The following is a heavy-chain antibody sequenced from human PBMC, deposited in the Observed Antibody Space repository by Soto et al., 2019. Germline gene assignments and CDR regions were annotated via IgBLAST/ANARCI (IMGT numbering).Heavy chain of an antibody. CDR2: IIPIFGTA. V-gene: IGHV1-69*13. CDR3: ANVQWRYYGGGGFDY. J-gene: IGHJ4*02. Sequence: SVKASCKASGGTFSSYAISWVRQAPGQGLEWMGGIIPIFGTANYAQKFQGRVTITADESTSTAYMELSSLRSEDTAVYYCANVQWRYYGGGGFDYWGQGTLVTVS. D-gene: IGHD3-10*01. CDR1: GGTFSSYA.